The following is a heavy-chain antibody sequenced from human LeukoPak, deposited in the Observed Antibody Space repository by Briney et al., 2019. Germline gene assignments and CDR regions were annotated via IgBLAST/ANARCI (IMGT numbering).Heavy chain of an antibody. J-gene: IGHJ4*02. Sequence: ASVKVSCKASGYTFSTYYMHWVRQAHGQGLEWVGVINPTGGTTTYAQKFQGRVTMTRDTSSSTVYMELSSLRIEDTAVYYCSRDLGGSYNDYWGQGTMVTVSS. D-gene: IGHD1-26*01. CDR3: SRDLGGSYNDY. CDR2: INPTGGTT. CDR1: GYTFSTYY. V-gene: IGHV1-46*01.